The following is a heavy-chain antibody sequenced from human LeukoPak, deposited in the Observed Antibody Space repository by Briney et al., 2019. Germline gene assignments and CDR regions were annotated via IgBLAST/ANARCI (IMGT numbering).Heavy chain of an antibody. D-gene: IGHD1-7*01. Sequence: GGSLRLSCAASGFTFSSYAMSWVRQALGKGLEWVSAISGSGGSTYYADSVKGRFTISRDNSKNTLYLQMNSLRAGDTAVYYCAKDRVGELDAFDIWGQGTMVTVSS. CDR2: ISGSGGST. J-gene: IGHJ3*02. V-gene: IGHV3-23*01. CDR1: GFTFSSYA. CDR3: AKDRVGELDAFDI.